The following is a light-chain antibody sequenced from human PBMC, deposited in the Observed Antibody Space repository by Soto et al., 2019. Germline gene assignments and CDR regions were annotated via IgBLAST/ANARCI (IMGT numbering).Light chain of an antibody. Sequence: EIVMTQSPATLSVSPGERATLSCRASQSVSNNLAWYQQKPGRAPRLLIYVASTRATGIPARFSGSGSGTEFTLTISSLHSEDFAVYYCQHYNNWPPWTFGQGTKVDIK. CDR3: QHYNNWPPWT. CDR2: VAS. J-gene: IGKJ1*01. V-gene: IGKV3-15*01. CDR1: QSVSNN.